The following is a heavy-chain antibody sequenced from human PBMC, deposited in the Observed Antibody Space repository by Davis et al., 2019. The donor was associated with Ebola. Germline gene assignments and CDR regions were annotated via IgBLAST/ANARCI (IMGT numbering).Heavy chain of an antibody. CDR2: ITYDASNT. D-gene: IGHD3-16*01. J-gene: IGHJ4*02. V-gene: IGHV3-30-3*01. CDR3: WTLRFGSLV. CDR1: GLSFSDHT. Sequence: GESLKISCAASGLSFSDHTMHWVRQAAGKGLEWVAFITYDASNTYYADSVKGRFTIPSNTSRNTLYLEMNSLRVEDTAVYYCWTLRFGSLVWGQGTLVTVSS.